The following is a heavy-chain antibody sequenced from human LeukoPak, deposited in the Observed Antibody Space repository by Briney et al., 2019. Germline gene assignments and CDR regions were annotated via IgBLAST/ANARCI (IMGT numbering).Heavy chain of an antibody. D-gene: IGHD1-7*01. CDR2: IYYSGST. CDR1: GGSISSGGYY. Sequence: PSQTLSLTCTVSGGSISSGGYYWSWIRQHPGKGLEWIGYIYYSGSTYYNPSLKSRVTISVDTSKNQFSLKLSSVTAADTAVYYCARDNNNWNYGFVWFDPWGQGTLVTVSS. V-gene: IGHV4-31*03. J-gene: IGHJ5*02. CDR3: ARDNNNWNYGFVWFDP.